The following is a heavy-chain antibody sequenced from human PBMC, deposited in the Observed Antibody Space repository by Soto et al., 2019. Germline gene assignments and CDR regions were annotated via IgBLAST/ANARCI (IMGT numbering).Heavy chain of an antibody. V-gene: IGHV4-59*08. D-gene: IGHD4-17*01. J-gene: IGHJ4*02. CDR1: GGSISSYY. CDR2: IYYSGST. Sequence: SETLSLTCTVSGGSISSYYWSWIRQPPGKGLEWIGYIYYSGSTNYNPSLKSRVTISVDTSKNQFSLKLSSVTAADTAVYYCANSYGDYFDYWGQGTLVTVSS. CDR3: ANSYGDYFDY.